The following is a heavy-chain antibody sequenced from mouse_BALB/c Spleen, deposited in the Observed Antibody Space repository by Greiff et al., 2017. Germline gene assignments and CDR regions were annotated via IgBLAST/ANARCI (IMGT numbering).Heavy chain of an antibody. Sequence: VQLQQSGAELVKPGAPVKLSCKASGYTFTSYWMNWVKQRPGRGLEWIGRIDPSDSETHYNQKFKDKATLTVDKSSSTAYIQLSSLTSEDSAVYYCARWANHDAMDYWGQGTSVTVSS. CDR1: GYTFTSYW. CDR3: ARWANHDAMDY. CDR2: IDPSDSET. V-gene: IGHV1-69*02. D-gene: IGHD6-1*01. J-gene: IGHJ4*01.